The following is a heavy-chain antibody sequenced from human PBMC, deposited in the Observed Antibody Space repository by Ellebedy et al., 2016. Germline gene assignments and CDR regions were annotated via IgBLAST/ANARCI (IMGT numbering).Heavy chain of an antibody. CDR2: INHSGST. CDR1: GGSFSGYY. J-gene: IGHJ6*03. Sequence: SETLSLXXAVYGGSFSGYYWSWIRQPPGKGLEWIGEINHSGSTNYNPSLKSRVTISVDTSKNQFSLKLSSVTAADTAVYYCARGCGAAAGTDVYYYMDVWGKGTTVTVSS. V-gene: IGHV4-34*01. D-gene: IGHD6-13*01. CDR3: ARGCGAAAGTDVYYYMDV.